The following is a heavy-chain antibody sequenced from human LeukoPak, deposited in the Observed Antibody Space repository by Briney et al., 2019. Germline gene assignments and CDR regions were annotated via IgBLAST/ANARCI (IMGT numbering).Heavy chain of an antibody. J-gene: IGHJ4*02. CDR3: ARETLVSAVAGAKY. Sequence: ASVKVSCKASGYTFTGYYMHWVRQAPGQGLEWMGWINPNSGGTNYAQKFQGRATMTRDTSISTAYMELSRLRSDDTAVYYCARETLVSAVAGAKYWGQGTLVTVSS. CDR2: INPNSGGT. D-gene: IGHD6-19*01. CDR1: GYTFTGYY. V-gene: IGHV1-2*02.